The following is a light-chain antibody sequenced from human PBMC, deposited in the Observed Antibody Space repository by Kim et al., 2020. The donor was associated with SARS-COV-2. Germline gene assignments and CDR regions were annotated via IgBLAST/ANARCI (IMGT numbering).Light chain of an antibody. J-gene: IGLJ3*02. Sequence: GQRVTISCSGSSSNIGSNTVNWYKQLPGTPPKLLIYSSSQRPSGVPDRFSGSKSGTSAYLAISGLQSEDEADYYCSTWDDILNGWVFGGGTQLTVL. CDR2: SSS. V-gene: IGLV1-44*01. CDR3: STWDDILNGWV. CDR1: SSNIGSNT.